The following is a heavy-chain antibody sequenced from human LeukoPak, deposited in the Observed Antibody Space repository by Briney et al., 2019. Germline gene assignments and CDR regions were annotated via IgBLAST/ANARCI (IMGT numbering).Heavy chain of an antibody. CDR2: IWYDGSNK. CDR3: ARGDYGDPFDY. Sequence: GGSLRLSCAASGFTFSSYGMHWVRQAPGKGLEWVAVIWYDGSNKYYAGSVEGRFTISRDNSKNTLYLQMNSLRAEDTAVYYCARGDYGDPFDYWGQGTLVTVSS. J-gene: IGHJ4*02. CDR1: GFTFSSYG. V-gene: IGHV3-33*01. D-gene: IGHD4-17*01.